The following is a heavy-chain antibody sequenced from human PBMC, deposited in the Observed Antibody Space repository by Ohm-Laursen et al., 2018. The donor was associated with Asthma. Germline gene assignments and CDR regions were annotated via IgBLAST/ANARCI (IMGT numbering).Heavy chain of an antibody. Sequence: TLSLTCAVSGASISSGDYYWSWLRQLPGKGLEWLGHIYYTGNPVYNPSLKSRVTISVDTSKNQFSLKLSSLTAADTAVYYCARLSSSAPGYWGQGTLVTVSS. CDR1: GASISSGDYY. D-gene: IGHD6-19*01. J-gene: IGHJ4*02. CDR2: IYYTGNP. CDR3: ARLSSSAPGY. V-gene: IGHV4-30-4*08.